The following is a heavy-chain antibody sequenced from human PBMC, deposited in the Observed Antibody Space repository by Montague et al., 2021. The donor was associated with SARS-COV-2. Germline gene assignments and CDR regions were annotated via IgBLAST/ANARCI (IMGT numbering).Heavy chain of an antibody. V-gene: IGHV4-59*01. CDR1: GGSTNNFY. CDR3: ARTSLASASWRFDP. D-gene: IGHD3-16*02. J-gene: IGHJ5*02. Sequence: SETLSLTCTVSGGSTNNFYWSWIRQPPGKGLEWIGYIYHSGGTYYNPSLKSRVTISIDTSKNQFSLNLTSVTAADTAVYYCARTSLASASWRFDPWGQGTLVTVSS. CDR2: IYHSGGT.